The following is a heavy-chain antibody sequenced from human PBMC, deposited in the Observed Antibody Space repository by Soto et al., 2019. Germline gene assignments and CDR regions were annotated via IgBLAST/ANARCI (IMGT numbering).Heavy chain of an antibody. Sequence: SETLSLPCTVSGGSISSGAHYWSWIRQHPGRGLEWIGYIHYSGTTYYNPSLKSRVTISVDASKYQFFLKLSSVTAADTAVYFCARAMRTGRGHNTFDFWGPGTMVTVSS. CDR3: ARAMRTGRGHNTFDF. V-gene: IGHV4-31*03. D-gene: IGHD2-2*01. CDR1: GGSISSGAHY. J-gene: IGHJ3*01. CDR2: IHYSGTT.